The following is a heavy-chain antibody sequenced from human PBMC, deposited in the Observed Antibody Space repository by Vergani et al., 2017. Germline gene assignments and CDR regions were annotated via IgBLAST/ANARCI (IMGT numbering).Heavy chain of an antibody. Sequence: EVQLVESGGGLVQPGRSLRLSCAASGFTFDDYAMHWVRQAPGKGLEWVSGISWNSGSIGYADSVKGRFTIARDNAKNSLYLQMNRLRAEDTALYYCAKDRFVGSSGYWAYFDYWGQGTLVTVSS. CDR2: ISWNSGSI. CDR1: GFTFDDYA. CDR3: AKDRFVGSSGYWAYFDY. D-gene: IGHD3-22*01. V-gene: IGHV3-9*01. J-gene: IGHJ4*02.